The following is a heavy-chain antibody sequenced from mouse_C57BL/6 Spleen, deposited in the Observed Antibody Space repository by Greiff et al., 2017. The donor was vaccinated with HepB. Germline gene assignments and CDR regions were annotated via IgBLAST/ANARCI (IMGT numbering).Heavy chain of an antibody. V-gene: IGHV1-55*01. Sequence: QVQLQQPGAELVKPGASVKMSCKASGYTFTSYWITWVKQRPGQGLEWIGDIYPGSGSTNYNEKFKSKATLTVDTSSSTAYMQLSSLTSEDSAVYYCARYTVVHNYYAMDYWGQGTSVTVSS. CDR1: GYTFTSYW. CDR2: IYPGSGST. J-gene: IGHJ4*01. CDR3: ARYTVVHNYYAMDY. D-gene: IGHD1-1*01.